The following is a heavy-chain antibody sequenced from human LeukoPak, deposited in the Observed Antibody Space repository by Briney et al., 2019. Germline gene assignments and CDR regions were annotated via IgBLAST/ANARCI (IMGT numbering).Heavy chain of an antibody. D-gene: IGHD2-2*01. CDR1: GYTFTSYG. J-gene: IGHJ4*02. CDR3: ARDPSSRTKIPHFDY. CDR2: ISAYNGNT. V-gene: IGHV1-18*01. Sequence: ASVKVSCKASGYTFTSYGISWVRQAPGQGLEWMGWISAYNGNTNYAQKLQGRVTMTTDTSTSTAYMELRSLRSDDTAVYYCARDPSSRTKIPHFDYGGQGTLVTVS.